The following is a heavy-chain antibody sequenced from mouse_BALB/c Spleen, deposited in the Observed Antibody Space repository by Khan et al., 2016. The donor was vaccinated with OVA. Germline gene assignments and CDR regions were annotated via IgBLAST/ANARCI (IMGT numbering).Heavy chain of an antibody. CDR1: GFTFSNYG. Sequence: EVQRVESGGGLVKPGGSLKVSCAASGFTFSNYGMSWVRQTPEKRMAWVASIGSGGNTSYIDSVKGRFTISRDNVRNILYLQMSRLRSEDTAMYYCARDYWFVYWGQGTLVTVSA. CDR3: ARDYWFVY. CDR2: IGSGGNT. V-gene: IGHV5-6-5*01. J-gene: IGHJ3*01.